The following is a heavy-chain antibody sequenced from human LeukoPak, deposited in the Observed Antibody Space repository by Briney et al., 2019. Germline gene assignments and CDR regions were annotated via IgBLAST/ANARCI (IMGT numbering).Heavy chain of an antibody. Sequence: SVKVSCKASGGTFSSYTISWVRQAPGQGLEWMGRIIPILGIANYAQKFQGRATITADKSTSTAYMELSSLRSEDTAVYYCARDSGSYHYFDYWGQGTLVTVSS. V-gene: IGHV1-69*04. CDR3: ARDSGSYHYFDY. D-gene: IGHD1-26*01. CDR2: IIPILGIA. CDR1: GGTFSSYT. J-gene: IGHJ4*02.